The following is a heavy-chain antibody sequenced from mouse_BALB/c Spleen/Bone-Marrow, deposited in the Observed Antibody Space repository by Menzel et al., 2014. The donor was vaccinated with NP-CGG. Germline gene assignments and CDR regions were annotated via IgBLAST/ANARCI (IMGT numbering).Heavy chain of an antibody. CDR1: GYTFTDYF. J-gene: IGHJ4*01. D-gene: IGHD4-1*01. Sequence: QLQQSPPTLVKPGASVMLSCKASGYTFTDYFIIWVKQKPGQGLEWIGWIYPGSSNSKYNEKFKGKATLTVDTTSSTAYVQLSSLTSEDSSVYFCGRNWAMDYWGQGTSVTVSS. V-gene: IGHV1-84*02. CDR2: IYPGSSNS. CDR3: GRNWAMDY.